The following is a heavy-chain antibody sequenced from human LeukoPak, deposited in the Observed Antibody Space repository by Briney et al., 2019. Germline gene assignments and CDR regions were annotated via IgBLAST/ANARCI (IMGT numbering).Heavy chain of an antibody. CDR3: AKLYSYGYDPFDY. D-gene: IGHD5-18*01. V-gene: IGHV3-33*06. Sequence: GWSLRLSCAASGFTFSSYGMHWVRQAPGKGLEWVAVIWYDGSNKYYADSVKGRFTISRDNSKNTLYLQMNSLRAEDTAVYYCAKLYSYGYDPFDYWGQGTLVTVSS. J-gene: IGHJ4*02. CDR2: IWYDGSNK. CDR1: GFTFSSYG.